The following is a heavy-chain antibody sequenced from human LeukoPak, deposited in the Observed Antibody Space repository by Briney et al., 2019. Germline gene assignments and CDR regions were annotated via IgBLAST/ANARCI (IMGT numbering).Heavy chain of an antibody. CDR3: ARGPPIRGYRYGYDTGYYYSYSMDV. J-gene: IGHJ6*03. D-gene: IGHD5-18*01. Sequence: ASVKVSCKASGYTFTSYDINWVRQATGQGLEWMGWMNPISGNTGHAQKFQGRVTMTRDTSISTAYMELSSLRSEDTAVYYCARGPPIRGYRYGYDTGYYYSYSMDVWGKGTTVTISS. V-gene: IGHV1-8*01. CDR1: GYTFTSYD. CDR2: MNPISGNT.